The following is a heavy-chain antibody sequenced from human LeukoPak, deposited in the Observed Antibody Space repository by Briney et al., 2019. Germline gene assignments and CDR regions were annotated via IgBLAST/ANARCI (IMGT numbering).Heavy chain of an antibody. Sequence: ASVKVSCKASGYTFTSYDINWVRQATGQGLEWMGWMSPNSGNTGYAQKFQGRVTMTRNTSISTAYMELSSLRSEDTAVYYCARDENCSGGNCYFIWGQGTQVTVSS. CDR2: MSPNSGNT. CDR1: GYTFTSYD. V-gene: IGHV1-8*01. J-gene: IGHJ4*02. CDR3: ARDENCSGGNCYFI. D-gene: IGHD2-15*01.